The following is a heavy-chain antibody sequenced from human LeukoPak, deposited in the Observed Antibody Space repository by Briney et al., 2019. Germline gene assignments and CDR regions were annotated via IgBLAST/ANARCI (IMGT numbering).Heavy chain of an antibody. J-gene: IGHJ1*01. D-gene: IGHD4-11*01. CDR3: VTSAQH. Sequence: GGSLRLSCAASGFTFSSYAMHWVRQAPGKGLEWVAVISYDGSNKYYADSVKGRFTISRDNSKNTLYLQMNSLRAEDTAVYYCVTSAQHWGQGTLVTVSS. CDR1: GFTFSSYA. V-gene: IGHV3-30-3*01. CDR2: ISYDGSNK.